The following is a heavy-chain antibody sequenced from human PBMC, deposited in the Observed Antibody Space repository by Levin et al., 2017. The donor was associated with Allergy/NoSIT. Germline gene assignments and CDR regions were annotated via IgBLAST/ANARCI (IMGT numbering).Heavy chain of an antibody. CDR2: INPNSGGT. CDR1: GYTFTGYY. J-gene: IGHJ4*02. Sequence: GASVKVSCKASGYTFTGYYMHWVRQAPGQGLEWMGWINPNSGGTNYAQKFQGRVTMTRDTSISTAYMELSRLRSDDTAVYYCARDPPRYGSSTSCSRLAGKNDYWGQGTLVTVSS. D-gene: IGHD2-2*01. CDR3: ARDPPRYGSSTSCSRLAGKNDY. V-gene: IGHV1-2*02.